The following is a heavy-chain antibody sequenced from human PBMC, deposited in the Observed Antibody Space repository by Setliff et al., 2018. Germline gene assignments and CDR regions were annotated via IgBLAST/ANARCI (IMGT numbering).Heavy chain of an antibody. V-gene: IGHV3-33*08. Sequence: GGSLRLSCAASGFTFSTYRMHWVRQAPGKGLEWVAVIWDDGGNKYHADSVKGRFTISRDNSKNTLYLQMNSLRAEDTAVYYCARLRKDYGDYYYFDYWGQGTLVTAPQ. D-gene: IGHD4-17*01. J-gene: IGHJ4*02. CDR1: GFTFSTYR. CDR3: ARLRKDYGDYYYFDY. CDR2: IWDDGGNK.